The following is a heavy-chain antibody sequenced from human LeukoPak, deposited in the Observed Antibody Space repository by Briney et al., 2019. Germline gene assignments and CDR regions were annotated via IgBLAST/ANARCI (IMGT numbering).Heavy chain of an antibody. J-gene: IGHJ5*02. CDR1: GFTVSSSP. CDR3: VRLMGSGWFDP. V-gene: IGHV3-53*04. D-gene: IGHD1-26*01. Sequence: SGGSLRLSCAASGFTVSSSPINWVRQAPGRGLEWVSVIYSGGNTFYADSVKGRFTISRHNSENTLYLQMNSLSADDTAVYYCVRLMGSGWFDPWGQGTLATVFS. CDR2: IYSGGNT.